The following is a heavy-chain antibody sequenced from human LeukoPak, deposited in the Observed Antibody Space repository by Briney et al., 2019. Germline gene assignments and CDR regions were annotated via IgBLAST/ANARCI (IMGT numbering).Heavy chain of an antibody. V-gene: IGHV4-4*02. CDR3: ARELLGAPTPGAY. CDR2: FHKTGKT. D-gene: IGHD7-27*01. J-gene: IGHJ4*02. CDR1: TVSGSSGNW. Sequence: ASETLSLTCALSTVSGSSGNWWSGVRQPPGKGLEGIGEFHKTGKTNYNPSLKNRVTISIDASKNQLSLELTSVTAADAAVYYCARELLGAPTPGAYWGQGTRVTVSS.